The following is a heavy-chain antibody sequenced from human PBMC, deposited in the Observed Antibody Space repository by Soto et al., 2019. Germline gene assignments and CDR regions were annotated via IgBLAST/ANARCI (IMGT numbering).Heavy chain of an antibody. D-gene: IGHD3-10*01. CDR2: IVVGSGNT. Sequence: VASVEVSCKASGFTFTSSAVQWVRQARGQRLEWIGWIVVGSGNTNYAQKFQERVTITRDMSTSTAYMELSSLRSEDTAVYYCAADGSGSYYGLYYYYGMDVWGQGTTVTVSS. V-gene: IGHV1-58*01. CDR3: AADGSGSYYGLYYYYGMDV. J-gene: IGHJ6*02. CDR1: GFTFTSSA.